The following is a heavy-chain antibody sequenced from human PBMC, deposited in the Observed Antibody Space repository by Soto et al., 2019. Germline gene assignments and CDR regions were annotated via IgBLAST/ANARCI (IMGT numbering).Heavy chain of an antibody. CDR1: RFTFSSYS. CDR3: ARGQWLGPYFDY. J-gene: IGHJ4*02. D-gene: IGHD6-19*01. V-gene: IGHV3-48*01. Sequence: PGGSLRLSCAVSRFTFSSYSMNWVRQAPGKGLEWVSYISSSSSTIYYADSVKGRFTISRDNAENSLYLQMNSLRAEDTAVYYCARGQWLGPYFDYWGQGTLVTVSS. CDR2: ISSSSSTI.